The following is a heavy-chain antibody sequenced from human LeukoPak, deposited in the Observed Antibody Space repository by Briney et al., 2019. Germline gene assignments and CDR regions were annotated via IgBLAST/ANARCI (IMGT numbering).Heavy chain of an antibody. CDR2: IYYSGST. CDR3: ARELAVAGPPPWYIDY. D-gene: IGHD6-19*01. CDR1: GGSISSVNYY. Sequence: SETLSLTCTVSGGSISSVNYYWGWVRQPPGKGLEWIGTIYYSGSTYYNPALKSRVTISVDTSKSHFSLKLSSVTAADTAVYYCARELAVAGPPPWYIDYWGQGTLVTVSS. V-gene: IGHV4-39*07. J-gene: IGHJ4*02.